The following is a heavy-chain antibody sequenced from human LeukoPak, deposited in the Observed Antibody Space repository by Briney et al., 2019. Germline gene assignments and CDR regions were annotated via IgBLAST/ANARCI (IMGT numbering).Heavy chain of an antibody. CDR2: IYPGDSDP. V-gene: IGHV5-51*01. Sequence: GESLKISCKGSGYSFPSYWIGWVRPMPGKGLEWMGIIYPGDSDPRYSTSFQGQVTISADKSISTAYLQWSSLKASYTAMYYCARAQEYYYDSSGYFRHGNAFDIWGQGTMVTVSS. CDR1: GYSFPSYW. CDR3: ARAQEYYYDSSGYFRHGNAFDI. D-gene: IGHD3-22*01. J-gene: IGHJ3*02.